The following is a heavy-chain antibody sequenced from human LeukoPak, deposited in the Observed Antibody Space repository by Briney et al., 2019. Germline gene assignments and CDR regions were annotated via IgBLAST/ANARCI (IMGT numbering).Heavy chain of an antibody. V-gene: IGHV4-39*07. D-gene: IGHD3-22*01. Sequence: PSETLSLTCTVSGGSIRSSGDYWGWIRQPPGKGLEWIGFMFYSGSTYYNPSLKSRVTISVDTSKNQFSLKLSSVTAADTAVYYCARDMDSSGYYYDDAFDIWGQGTMVTVSS. J-gene: IGHJ3*02. CDR1: GGSIRSSGDY. CDR3: ARDMDSSGYYYDDAFDI. CDR2: MFYSGST.